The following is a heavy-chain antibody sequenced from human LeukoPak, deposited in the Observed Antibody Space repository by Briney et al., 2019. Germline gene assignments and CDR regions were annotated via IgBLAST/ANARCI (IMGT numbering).Heavy chain of an antibody. D-gene: IGHD2/OR15-2a*01. CDR2: IYTSGST. CDR1: GYSISSGYY. CDR3: ARGRYFDHVIDY. V-gene: IGHV4-61*02. Sequence: PSETLSLTCAVSGYSISSGYYWGWIRQPAGKGLEWIGRIYTSGSTNYNPSLKSRVTISVDTSKNQFSLKLSSVTAADTAVYYCARGRYFDHVIDYWGQGTLVTVSS. J-gene: IGHJ4*02.